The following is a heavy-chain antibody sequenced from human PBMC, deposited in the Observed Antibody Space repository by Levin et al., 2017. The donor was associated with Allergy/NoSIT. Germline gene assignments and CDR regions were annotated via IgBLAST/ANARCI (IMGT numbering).Heavy chain of an antibody. V-gene: IGHV3-53*01. CDR1: GFTVSSNY. Sequence: GGSLRLSCAASGFTVSSNYMSWVRQAPGKGLEWVSVIYSGGSTYYADSVKGRFTISRDNSKNTLYLQMNSLRAEDTAVYYCARDRFVNRVYCSGGSCSAYYGMDVWGQGTTVTVSS. CDR2: IYSGGST. CDR3: ARDRFVNRVYCSGGSCSAYYGMDV. J-gene: IGHJ6*02. D-gene: IGHD2-15*01.